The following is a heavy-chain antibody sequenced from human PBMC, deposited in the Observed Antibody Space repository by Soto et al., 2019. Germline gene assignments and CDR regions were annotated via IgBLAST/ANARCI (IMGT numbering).Heavy chain of an antibody. V-gene: IGHV4-31*03. D-gene: IGHD2-2*01. CDR1: GGSISSGGYY. CDR3: ARGLVVVVPAANSGFDP. CDR2: IYYSGST. J-gene: IGHJ5*02. Sequence: SETLSLTCTVSGGSISSGGYYWSWIRQHPGKGLEWIGYIYYSGSTYYNPSLKSRVTISVDTSKNQFSLKLSSVTAADTAVYYCARGLVVVVPAANSGFDPWGQGTLVTVSS.